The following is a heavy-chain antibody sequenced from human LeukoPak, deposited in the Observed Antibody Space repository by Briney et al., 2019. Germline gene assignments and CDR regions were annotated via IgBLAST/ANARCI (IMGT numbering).Heavy chain of an antibody. Sequence: GASVEVSCKASGYTFTGYYMHWVRQAPGQGLEWMGWINPNSGGTNYAQKFQGRVTMTRDTSISTAYMELSRLRSDDTAVYYCARTTPMVRGVYDYWGQGTLVTVSS. V-gene: IGHV1-2*02. CDR3: ARTTPMVRGVYDY. D-gene: IGHD3-10*01. CDR2: INPNSGGT. J-gene: IGHJ4*02. CDR1: GYTFTGYY.